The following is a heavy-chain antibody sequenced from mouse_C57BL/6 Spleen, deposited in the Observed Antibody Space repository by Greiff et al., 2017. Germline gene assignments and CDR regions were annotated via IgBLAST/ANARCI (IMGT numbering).Heavy chain of an antibody. D-gene: IGHD1-1*01. CDR1: GYSITSGYY. CDR2: ISYDGSN. J-gene: IGHJ2*01. CDR3: ARDGSSPGYFDY. Sequence: EVKLQESGPGLVKPSQSLSLTCSVTGYSITSGYYWNWIRQFPGNKLEWMGYISYDGSNHYNPSLKNRISITRDTSKNQFFLKLNSVTTEDTATYYCARDGSSPGYFDYWGQGTTLTVSS. V-gene: IGHV3-6*01.